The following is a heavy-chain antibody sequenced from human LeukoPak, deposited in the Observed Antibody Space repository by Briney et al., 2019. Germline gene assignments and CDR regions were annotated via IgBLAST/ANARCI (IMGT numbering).Heavy chain of an antibody. CDR2: IWYDGSNK. Sequence: GRSLRLSCAASGFTFSSYGMHWVREAPGKGLEWVAVIWYDGSNKYYASSVQGRFTISRDNSMTTLYLQMNRLRAEETAVYYCAKDRSIVATIGIDYRGQGTLVTVSS. D-gene: IGHD5-12*01. CDR1: GFTFSSYG. J-gene: IGHJ4*02. V-gene: IGHV3-33*06. CDR3: AKDRSIVATIGIDY.